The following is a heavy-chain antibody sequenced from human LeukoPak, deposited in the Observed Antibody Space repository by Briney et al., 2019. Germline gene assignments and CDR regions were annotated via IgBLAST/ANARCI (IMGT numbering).Heavy chain of an antibody. J-gene: IGHJ6*02. CDR3: ARDATYCRGSTCSYYGLDV. CDR2: MNAGNGDT. CDR1: GYTFTSYA. D-gene: IGHD2-15*01. Sequence: ASVKASCKASGYTFTSYAMHWVRQAPGQRLEWMGWMNAGNGDTKYSQKFQGRVTISRDTSASTAYMELSSLTSEDTAVYYCARDATYCRGSTCSYYGLDVWGQGTTVTVSS. V-gene: IGHV1-3*01.